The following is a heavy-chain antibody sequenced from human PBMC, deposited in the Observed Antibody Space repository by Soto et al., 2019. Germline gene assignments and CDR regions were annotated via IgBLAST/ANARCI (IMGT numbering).Heavy chain of an antibody. D-gene: IGHD2-2*01. CDR1: GYTFTSYG. Sequence: ASVKVSCKASGYTFTSYGISCVRQAPGQGLEWMGWISAYNGNTNYAQKLQGRVTMTTDTSTSTAYMELRSLRSDDTAVYYCARDDIVVVPAANDAFDIWGQGTMVTVSS. CDR2: ISAYNGNT. CDR3: ARDDIVVVPAANDAFDI. J-gene: IGHJ3*02. V-gene: IGHV1-18*01.